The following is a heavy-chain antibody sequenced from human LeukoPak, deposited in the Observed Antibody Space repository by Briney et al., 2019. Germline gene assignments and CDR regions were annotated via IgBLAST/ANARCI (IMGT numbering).Heavy chain of an antibody. CDR1: GGSISSSSYY. D-gene: IGHD6-6*01. J-gene: IGHJ5*02. CDR2: IYYSGST. CDR3: ARHRDGSSCFDP. Sequence: PSETLSLTCTVSGGSISSSSYYWGWTRQPPGKGLEWIGSIYYSGSTYYNPSLKSRVTISVDTSKNQFSLKLSSVTAADTAVFYCARHRDGSSCFDPWGQGTLVTVSS. V-gene: IGHV4-39*01.